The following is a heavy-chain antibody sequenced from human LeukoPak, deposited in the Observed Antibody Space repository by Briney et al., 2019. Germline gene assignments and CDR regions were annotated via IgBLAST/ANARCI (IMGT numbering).Heavy chain of an antibody. D-gene: IGHD6-13*01. CDR1: GGSISSYY. Sequence: SETLSLTCTVSGGSISSYYWSWIRQPPGKGLEWIGYIYYSGSANYNPSLKSRVTISVDTSKNQFSLTLSSVTAAGTAVYYCARVDRSSWPFYFDYWGQGTLVTVSS. CDR2: IYYSGSA. J-gene: IGHJ4*02. CDR3: ARVDRSSWPFYFDY. V-gene: IGHV4-59*01.